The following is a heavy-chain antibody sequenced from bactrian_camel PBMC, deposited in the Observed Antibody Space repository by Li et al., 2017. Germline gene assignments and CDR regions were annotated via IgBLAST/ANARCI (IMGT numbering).Heavy chain of an antibody. J-gene: IGHJ4*01. D-gene: IGHD1*01. CDR1: RHTYGSLC. Sequence: HVQLVESGGGSVQAGGSLRLSCTASRHTYGSLCMGWFRQGPGKEREVVATISDVGTWYSAPVKGRFTISQDGAKNTLYLQMNSLKPEDTAMYYCAADAPWYSGACRYNFLGQGTQVTVS. CDR3: AADAPWYSGACRYNF. V-gene: IGHV3S55*01. CDR2: ISDVGT.